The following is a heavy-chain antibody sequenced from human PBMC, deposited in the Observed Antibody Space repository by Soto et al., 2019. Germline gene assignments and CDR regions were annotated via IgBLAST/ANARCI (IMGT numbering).Heavy chain of an antibody. J-gene: IGHJ4*02. Sequence: QVQLVQSGAEVKKPGSSVKVSCKASGGTFSSYAISWVRQAPGQGLEWMGGIIPIFGTAHYAQKFQGRVTISADESTRTAYMELSSLRSEDTAVYYCARGGYSSGWPYFDYWGQGTLVTVSS. CDR3: ARGGYSSGWPYFDY. CDR2: IIPIFGTA. V-gene: IGHV1-69*12. D-gene: IGHD6-19*01. CDR1: GGTFSSYA.